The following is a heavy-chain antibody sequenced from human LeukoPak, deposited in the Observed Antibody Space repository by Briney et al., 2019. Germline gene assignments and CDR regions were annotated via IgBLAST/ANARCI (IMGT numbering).Heavy chain of an antibody. CDR1: GGSINNYY. J-gene: IGHJ4*02. Sequence: SETLSLTCTVSGGSINNYYWSWIRQPPGKGLEWIGYIFTSGSTNYNPSLKSRVTISVDTSKNQFSLKLSSVTAADTAVYYCARHQQQLVRGYDSWGRETLVTVSS. V-gene: IGHV4-4*09. CDR3: ARHQQQLVRGYDS. D-gene: IGHD6-13*01. CDR2: IFTSGST.